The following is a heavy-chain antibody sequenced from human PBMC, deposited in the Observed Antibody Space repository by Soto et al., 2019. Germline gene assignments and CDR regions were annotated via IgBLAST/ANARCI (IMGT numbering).Heavy chain of an antibody. V-gene: IGHV3-21*01. CDR1: GFTFSSYS. Sequence: PGGSLRISCAASGFTFSSYSMNWVRQAPGKGLEWVSSISSSSSYIYYADSVKGRFTISRDNAKNSLYLQMNSLRAEDTAVYYCAREGSSPSWSPTAFDYWGQGTLVTVSS. CDR3: AREGSSPSWSPTAFDY. CDR2: ISSSSSYI. D-gene: IGHD6-13*01. J-gene: IGHJ4*02.